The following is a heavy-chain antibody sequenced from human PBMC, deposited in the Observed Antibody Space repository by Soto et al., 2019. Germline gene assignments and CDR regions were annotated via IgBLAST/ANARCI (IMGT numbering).Heavy chain of an antibody. D-gene: IGHD4-4*01. CDR3: ARAGGQTTVNLRYYYYGMDV. V-gene: IGHV1-2*02. CDR2: INPNSGGT. J-gene: IGHJ6*02. CDR1: GYTFTGYY. Sequence: QVQLVQSGAEVKKPGASVKVSCKASGYTFTGYYMHWVRQAPGQVLEWMGWINPNSGGTNYAQKFQGRVTMTRDTSISTAYMELSRLRSDDTAVYYCARAGGQTTVNLRYYYYGMDVWGQGTTVTVSS.